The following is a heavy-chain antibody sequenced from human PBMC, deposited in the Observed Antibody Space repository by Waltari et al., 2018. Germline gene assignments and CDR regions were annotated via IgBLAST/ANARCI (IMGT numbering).Heavy chain of an antibody. D-gene: IGHD2-21*02. CDR1: GYSFTSYW. CDR3: ARLTYCGGDCYSGGAFDI. J-gene: IGHJ3*02. Sequence: EVQLVQSGAEVKKPGESLKISCKGSGYSFTSYWIGWVRQMPGKGLEWMGVIYPGDSDTRYSPSFQGQVTSSADKSISTAYLQWSSLKASDTAMYYCARLTYCGGDCYSGGAFDIWGQGTMVTVSS. CDR2: IYPGDSDT. V-gene: IGHV5-51*01.